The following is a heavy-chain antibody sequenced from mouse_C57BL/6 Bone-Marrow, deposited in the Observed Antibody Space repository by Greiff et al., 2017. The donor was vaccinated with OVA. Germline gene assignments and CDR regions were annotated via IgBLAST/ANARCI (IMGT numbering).Heavy chain of an antibody. Sequence: EVQLQQSGPELVKPGASVKISCKASGYTFTDYYMNWVKQSHGKSLEWIGDIIPNNGGTSYNQKFKGKATLTVDKYSSTAYMEVRSLTSEDSAVYYCARGNDDWGQGTTLTVSS. V-gene: IGHV1-26*01. J-gene: IGHJ2*01. CDR3: ARGNDD. CDR2: IIPNNGGT. CDR1: GYTFTDYY.